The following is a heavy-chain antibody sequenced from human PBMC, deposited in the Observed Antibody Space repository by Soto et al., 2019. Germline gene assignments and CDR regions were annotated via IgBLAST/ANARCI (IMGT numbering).Heavy chain of an antibody. CDR3: AVQCSGGSCYYYYYYMDV. V-gene: IGHV3-23*01. J-gene: IGHJ6*03. CDR1: GFTFSSYA. CDR2: ISGSGGST. Sequence: EVQLLESGGGLVQPGGSLRLSCAASGFTFSSYAMSWVRQAPGKGLEWVSAISGSGGSTYYADSVKGRFTISRDNSKNTLYLQMNSLRGEDTAVYYCAVQCSGGSCYYYYYYMDVWGKGTTVTVSS. D-gene: IGHD2-15*01.